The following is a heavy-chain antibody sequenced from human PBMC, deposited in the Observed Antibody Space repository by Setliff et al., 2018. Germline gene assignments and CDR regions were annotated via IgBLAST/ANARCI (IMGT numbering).Heavy chain of an antibody. D-gene: IGHD2-15*01. J-gene: IGHJ4*02. CDR2: IYSSDSHT. CDR3: ARVGTAGGYYFDF. V-gene: IGHV5-51*01. CDR1: GYSFTNSW. Sequence: GESLKISCQGSGYSFTNSWIAWVRQMPGKGLEWLGIIYSSDSHTRYSPSFQGQVTISADKSISTAYLQWRSLKASDTAMYYCARVGTAGGYYFDFWGQGALVTVSS.